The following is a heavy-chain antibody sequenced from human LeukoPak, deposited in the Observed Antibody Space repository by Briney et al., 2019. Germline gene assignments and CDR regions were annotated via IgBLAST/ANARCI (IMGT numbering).Heavy chain of an antibody. J-gene: IGHJ5*02. CDR2: IYTSGST. D-gene: IGHD3-22*01. Sequence: SETLSLTCTVSGGSISSYYWSWIRQPAGKGLEWIGRIYTSGSTNYNPSLKSRVTMSVDTSKNQFSLKLSSVTAADTAVYYCAREEAPYYDSSKNWFDPWGQGTLVTVSS. CDR3: AREEAPYYDSSKNWFDP. V-gene: IGHV4-4*07. CDR1: GGSISSYY.